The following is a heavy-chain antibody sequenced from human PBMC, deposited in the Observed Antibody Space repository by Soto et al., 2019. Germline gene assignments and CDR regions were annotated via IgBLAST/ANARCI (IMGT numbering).Heavy chain of an antibody. Sequence: EVQLVESGGGLVQPGRSLRLSCAASGFTFDDYAMHWVRQAPGKGLEWVSGISWNSGSIGYADSVKGRFTISRDNAKNSLYLQMNSLRAEDTALYYCAKDTDVSPLYSFDYWGQGTLVTVSS. V-gene: IGHV3-9*01. CDR2: ISWNSGSI. CDR3: AKDTDVSPLYSFDY. J-gene: IGHJ4*02. CDR1: GFTFDDYA. D-gene: IGHD2-21*01.